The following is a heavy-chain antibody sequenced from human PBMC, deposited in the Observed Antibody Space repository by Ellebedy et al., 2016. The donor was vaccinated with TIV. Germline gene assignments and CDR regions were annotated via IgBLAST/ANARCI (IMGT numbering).Heavy chain of an antibody. CDR1: GFTFSTYW. Sequence: GGSLRLSXAASGFTFSTYWMHWVRQPPEKGLEWVANIKQDGSVKYYVDSVKGRFTISRDNAKNSLYLQMNTLRPEDTAVYYCAREVGGGGAYWGQGTLVTVSS. D-gene: IGHD2-21*01. CDR2: IKQDGSVK. J-gene: IGHJ4*02. CDR3: AREVGGGGAY. V-gene: IGHV3-7*01.